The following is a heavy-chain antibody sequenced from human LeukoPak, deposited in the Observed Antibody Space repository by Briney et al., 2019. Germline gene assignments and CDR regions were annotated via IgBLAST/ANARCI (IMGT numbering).Heavy chain of an antibody. D-gene: IGHD3-16*02. CDR3: ARDPVDLRLGELSLH. CDR1: GGSISSSSYY. CDR2: IYYSGST. V-gene: IGHV4-39*07. Sequence: PSETLSLTCTVSGGSISSSSYYWGWIRQPPGKGLEWIGSIYYSGSTYYNPSLKSRVTISVDTSKNQFSLKLSSVTAADTAVYYCARDPVDLRLGELSLHWGQGTLVTVSS. J-gene: IGHJ4*02.